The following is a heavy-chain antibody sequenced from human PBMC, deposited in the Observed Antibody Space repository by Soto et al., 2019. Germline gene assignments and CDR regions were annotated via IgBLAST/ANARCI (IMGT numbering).Heavy chain of an antibody. CDR2: ISESGTIT. CDR3: AKGGRRRGSYPPLDY. D-gene: IGHD1-26*01. CDR1: GFTFTSYA. Sequence: QPGGSLRLSCAAFGFTFTSYAMTWVRQAPGKGLEWVSAISESGTITYHADSVRGRFTISRDNSKNTVYLQMTSLRAGDTAVYFCAKGGRRRGSYPPLDYWGQGTLVTVS. V-gene: IGHV3-23*01. J-gene: IGHJ4*02.